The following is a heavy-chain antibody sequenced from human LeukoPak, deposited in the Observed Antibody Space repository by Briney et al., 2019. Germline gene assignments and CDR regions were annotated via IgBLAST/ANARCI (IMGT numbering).Heavy chain of an antibody. Sequence: GGSLRLSCAASGFTFSSNAMTWVRQAPGKGLEWVSAISGSGGSTYYADSVKGRFTISRDNSKNTLYLQMNSLRAEDTAVYFCAKGGYCSGGSCYSVDHWGQGTLVTVSS. J-gene: IGHJ4*02. CDR1: GFTFSSNA. CDR3: AKGGYCSGGSCYSVDH. V-gene: IGHV3-23*01. CDR2: ISGSGGST. D-gene: IGHD2-15*01.